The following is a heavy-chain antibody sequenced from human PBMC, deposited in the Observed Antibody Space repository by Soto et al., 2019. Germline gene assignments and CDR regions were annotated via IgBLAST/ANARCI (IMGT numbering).Heavy chain of an antibody. CDR1: GFTVSSNY. Sequence: EVQLVESGGGLVQPGGSLRLSCAASGFTVSSNYMSWVRQAPGKGLEWVSVIYSGGSTYYADSVKGRFTISRHNSKNPLYLQKKSLGGEDTAVYYGARGARYSGYPGFLDYWGQGTLVTVSS. CDR2: IYSGGST. CDR3: ARGARYSGYPGFLDY. D-gene: IGHD5-12*01. J-gene: IGHJ4*02. V-gene: IGHV3-53*04.